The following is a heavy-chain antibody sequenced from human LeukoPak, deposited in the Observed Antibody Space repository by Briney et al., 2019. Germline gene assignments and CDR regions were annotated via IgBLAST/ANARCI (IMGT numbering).Heavy chain of an antibody. V-gene: IGHV3-30-3*01. CDR1: GFAFISFA. J-gene: IGHJ6*02. Sequence: PGGSLRLSCATSGFAFISFAMHWVRQAPGKGLEWVAVISYDGSNIYYADSVKGRFTISRDNSKNTLYLQMNSLRAEDTAVYYCARTGYSSSSNYYYYGMDVWGQGTTVTVSS. D-gene: IGHD6-6*01. CDR3: ARTGYSSSSNYYYYGMDV. CDR2: ISYDGSNI.